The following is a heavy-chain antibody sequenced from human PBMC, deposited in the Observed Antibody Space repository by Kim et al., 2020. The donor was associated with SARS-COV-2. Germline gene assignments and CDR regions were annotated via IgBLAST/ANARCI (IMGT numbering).Heavy chain of an antibody. CDR2: GST. CDR3: ARLIGTKNY. Sequence: GSTNYNPSLKSRITIALNKSKNQFSVKLSSVTAADTAVYYCARLIGTKNYWGQGTLVNVSS. J-gene: IGHJ4*02. D-gene: IGHD1-7*01. V-gene: IGHV4-61*07.